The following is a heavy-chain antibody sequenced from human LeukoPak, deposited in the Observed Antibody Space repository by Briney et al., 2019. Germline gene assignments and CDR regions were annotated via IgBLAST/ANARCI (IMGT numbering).Heavy chain of an antibody. V-gene: IGHV1-69*02. J-gene: IGHJ3*02. D-gene: IGHD3-10*01. CDR3: ARVDYGSGSSGAFDI. Sequence: ASVKVSCKASGGTFSSYTISWVRQAPGQGLEWMGRIIPILGIANYAQKFQGRVTITADKSTSTAYMELSSLRSEDTAVYYCARVDYGSGSSGAFDIWGQGTMVTVSS. CDR1: GGTFSSYT. CDR2: IIPILGIA.